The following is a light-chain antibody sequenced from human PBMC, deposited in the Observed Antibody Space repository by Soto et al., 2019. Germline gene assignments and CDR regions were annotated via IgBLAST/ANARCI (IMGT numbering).Light chain of an antibody. J-gene: IGKJ1*01. CDR3: QQRSNWTRT. V-gene: IGKV3-11*01. CDR2: DVS. CDR1: QNISKY. Sequence: EKVMTQSPATLSVSPGERSSLSCRASQNISKYLIWYQQKPGQAPRLLIYDVSNRATDIPARLSGSGSGTDLTITISSLENEDLAVYYCQQRSNWTRTFGQGTKVDI.